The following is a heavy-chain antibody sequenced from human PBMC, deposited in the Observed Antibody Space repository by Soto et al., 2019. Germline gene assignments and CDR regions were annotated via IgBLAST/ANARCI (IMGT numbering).Heavy chain of an antibody. Sequence: QITLKESGPTLVRPTQTLTLTCTFSGFSLSTTGVGVGWIRQPPGKALEWLALIYWDDDKRYSPSLKSRLTITKDTSKTHVTLTMTNLDPVDTAPYYCAQRLRYYAVGSERGTWFDPWGQGTLVSVSS. V-gene: IGHV2-5*02. CDR2: IYWDDDK. CDR1: GFSLSTTGVG. J-gene: IGHJ5*02. CDR3: AQRLRYYAVGSERGTWFDP. D-gene: IGHD3-16*01.